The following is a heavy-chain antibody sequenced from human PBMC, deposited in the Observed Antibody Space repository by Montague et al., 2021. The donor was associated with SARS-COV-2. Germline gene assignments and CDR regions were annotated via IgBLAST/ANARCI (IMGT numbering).Heavy chain of an antibody. CDR2: ISSSSSSI. V-gene: IGHV3-21*01. D-gene: IGHD2-15*01. J-gene: IGHJ4*02. Sequence: YLSLSCSASGFTFRSYTMNWVRQSPGMGLEWVSFISSSSSSIYYADSLKGRFTISRDNAKNSLYLQMNSLRVEDTAVYYCVRGGACSGGKCNGGARDWGQGTLVTVSS. CDR3: VRGGACSGGKCNGGARD. CDR1: GFTFRSYT.